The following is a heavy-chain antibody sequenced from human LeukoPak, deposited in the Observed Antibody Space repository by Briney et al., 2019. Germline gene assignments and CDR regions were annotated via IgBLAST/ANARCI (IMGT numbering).Heavy chain of an antibody. CDR1: GFTFSSYS. CDR2: ISSSSSTI. D-gene: IGHD3-16*01. V-gene: IGHV3-48*01. CDR3: ARLSNDYVWGSYSLAPTTYYFDY. Sequence: GGSLRLSCAASGFTFSSYSMNWVRQAPGKGLEWVSYISSSSSTIYYADSVKGRFTISRDNAKNSLYLQMNSLRAEDTAVYYCARLSNDYVWGSYSLAPTTYYFDYWGQGTLVTVSS. J-gene: IGHJ4*02.